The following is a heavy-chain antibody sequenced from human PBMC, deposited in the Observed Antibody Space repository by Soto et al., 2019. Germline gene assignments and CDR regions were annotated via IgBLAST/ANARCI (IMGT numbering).Heavy chain of an antibody. J-gene: IGHJ4*02. CDR3: ARGLKMTTVTTFYYFDY. V-gene: IGHV3-21*01. CDR1: GFTFSSYS. Sequence: EVQLVESGGGLVKPGGSLRLSCAASGFTFSSYSMNWVRQAPGKGLEWVSSISSSSSYIYYADSVKGRFTISRDNAKNSLDLQMNSLRAEDTAVYYCARGLKMTTVTTFYYFDYWGQGTLVTVSS. D-gene: IGHD4-17*01. CDR2: ISSSSSYI.